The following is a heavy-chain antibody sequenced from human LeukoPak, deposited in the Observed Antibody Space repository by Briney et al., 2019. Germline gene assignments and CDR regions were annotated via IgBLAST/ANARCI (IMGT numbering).Heavy chain of an antibody. J-gene: IGHJ4*02. CDR1: GGSISSYY. D-gene: IGHD4-17*01. V-gene: IGHV4-59*12. CDR2: NYHSGST. Sequence: SETLSLTCTVSGGSISSYYWSWIRQPPGKGLEWIGYNYHSGSTNYNPSLKSRVTISVDMSKNQFSLKLSSVTAADTAVYYCARGEQGDYTDYWGQGTLVTVSS. CDR3: ARGEQGDYTDY.